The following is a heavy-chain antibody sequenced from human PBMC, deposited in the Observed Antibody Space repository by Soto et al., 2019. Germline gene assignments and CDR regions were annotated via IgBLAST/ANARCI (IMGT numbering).Heavy chain of an antibody. V-gene: IGHV3-7*05. D-gene: IGHD3-10*01. CDR2: IKQDGSEK. J-gene: IGHJ4*02. CDR1: GFTFSSYW. Sequence: EVQLVESGGGLVQPGGSLRLSCAASGFTFSSYWMSWVRQAPGKGLEWVANIKQDGSEKYYVDSVKGRFTISRDNAKNSLYLQMNSLRAEDTAVYYCAKGGVLLCFGDMGPYFDYWGQGTLVTVSS. CDR3: AKGGVLLCFGDMGPYFDY.